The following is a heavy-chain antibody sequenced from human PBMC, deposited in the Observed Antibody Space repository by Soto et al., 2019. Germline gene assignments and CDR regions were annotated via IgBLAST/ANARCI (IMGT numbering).Heavy chain of an antibody. J-gene: IGHJ4*02. CDR2: IIPILGIA. V-gene: IGHV1-69*02. Sequence: QVQLVQSGAEVKKPGSSVKVSCKASGGTFSSYTISWVRQAPGQGLEWMGRIIPILGIANYAQKFQGRVTITADKSTITAYMELSSLRSEDTAVCYCARRELDFDYWGQGTLVTVSS. D-gene: IGHD1-26*01. CDR1: GGTFSSYT. CDR3: ARRELDFDY.